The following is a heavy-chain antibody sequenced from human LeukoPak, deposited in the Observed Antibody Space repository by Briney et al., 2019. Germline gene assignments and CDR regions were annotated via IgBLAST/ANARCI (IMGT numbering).Heavy chain of an antibody. CDR1: GFTFSTYT. D-gene: IGHD5-18*01. CDR3: TRDGLHTAHFDY. CDR2: ISNSRDV. Sequence: GGSLRLSCAASGFTFSTYTMNWVRQAPGKGLEWVSTISNSRDVHYSDSVKGRFTIFRDNARKSLYLQMNSLRDEDTAVYYCTRDGLHTAHFDYWGQGTLVSVSS. J-gene: IGHJ4*02. V-gene: IGHV3-48*02.